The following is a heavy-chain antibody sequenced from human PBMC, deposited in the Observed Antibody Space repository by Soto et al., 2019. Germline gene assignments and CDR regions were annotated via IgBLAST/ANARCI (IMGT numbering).Heavy chain of an antibody. CDR3: ATEWNIYYSDSSALGY. D-gene: IGHD3-22*01. CDR2: ISSRSTTV. Sequence: QPGGSPRLSCAGSGFIFSSFNMNWVRQAPGKGLEWVSYISSRSTTVYYADSVKGRFTISRDNAKNSLYLQMNSLRDEDTAVYFCATEWNIYYSDSSALGYWGQGALVTVSA. CDR1: GFIFSSFN. J-gene: IGHJ4*02. V-gene: IGHV3-48*02.